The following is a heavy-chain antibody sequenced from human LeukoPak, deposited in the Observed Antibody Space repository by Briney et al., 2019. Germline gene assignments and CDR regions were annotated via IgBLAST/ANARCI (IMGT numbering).Heavy chain of an antibody. CDR1: GASISSSTYF. D-gene: IGHD1-14*01. CDR2: IYYRGST. J-gene: IGHJ5*02. CDR3: ARRTTSLWFDP. Sequence: SETLSLTCTVSGASISSSTYFWGWIRQPPGKGLEWIGSIYYRGSTHYNPSLKSRVTISVDTSKNQFSLNLRSVTAADTAVYYCARRTTSLWFDPWGQGTLVSVSS. V-gene: IGHV4-39*01.